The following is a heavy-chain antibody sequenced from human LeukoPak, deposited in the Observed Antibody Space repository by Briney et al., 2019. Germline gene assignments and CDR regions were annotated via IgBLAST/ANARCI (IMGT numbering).Heavy chain of an antibody. CDR2: ISGSGGST. Sequence: AGGSLRLSCAASGFTFSSYAMSWVRQAPGKGLEWVSAISGSGGSTYYADSVKGRFTISRDNSKNTLYLQMNSLRAEDTAVYYCAKMEEESGHYTRYYYYGMDVWGQGTTVTVSS. CDR1: GFTFSSYA. V-gene: IGHV3-23*01. D-gene: IGHD3-22*01. CDR3: AKMEEESGHYTRYYYYGMDV. J-gene: IGHJ6*02.